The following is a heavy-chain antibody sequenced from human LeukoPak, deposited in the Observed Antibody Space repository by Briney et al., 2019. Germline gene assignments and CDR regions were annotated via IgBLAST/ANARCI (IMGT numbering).Heavy chain of an antibody. V-gene: IGHV3-23*01. CDR1: GFSFSIYS. D-gene: IGHD3-3*01. Sequence: GGSLRLSCAASGFSFSIYSMSWVRQAPGKGLEWVSGIIRDGNTYYADSAKGRFTISRDNSKNTLFLQMNSLRAEDTAEYYCAKNFWSDKYYYYYMDVWGKGTTVTVSS. CDR2: IIRDGNT. J-gene: IGHJ6*03. CDR3: AKNFWSDKYYYYYMDV.